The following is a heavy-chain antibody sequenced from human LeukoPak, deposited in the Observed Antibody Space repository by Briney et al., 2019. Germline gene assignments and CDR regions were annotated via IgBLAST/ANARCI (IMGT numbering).Heavy chain of an antibody. J-gene: IGHJ6*02. CDR3: ARTLVVVAATSYYYYGMDV. D-gene: IGHD2-15*01. CDR1: GYTFSGYY. Sequence: SVKVSCKTSGYTFSGYYIHWVRQAPGQGLEWMGRIIPILGIANYAQKFQGRVTITADKSTSTAYMELSSLRSEDTAVYYCARTLVVVAATSYYYYGMDVWGQGTTVTVSS. V-gene: IGHV1-69*02. CDR2: IIPILGIA.